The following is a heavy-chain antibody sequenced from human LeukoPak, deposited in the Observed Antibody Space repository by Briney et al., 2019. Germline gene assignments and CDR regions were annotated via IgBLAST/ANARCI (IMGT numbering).Heavy chain of an antibody. Sequence: ASVKVSCKASGYTFTGYYMHWVRQAPGQGLEWMRWINPNSGGTNYAQKFQGRVTMTRDTSISIAYMELSRLRFDDTAVYYCARSTSVVAPAATYYYYGMDVWGQGTTVTVSS. V-gene: IGHV1-2*02. CDR3: ARSTSVVAPAATYYYYGMDV. CDR1: GYTFTGYY. D-gene: IGHD2-2*01. J-gene: IGHJ6*02. CDR2: INPNSGGT.